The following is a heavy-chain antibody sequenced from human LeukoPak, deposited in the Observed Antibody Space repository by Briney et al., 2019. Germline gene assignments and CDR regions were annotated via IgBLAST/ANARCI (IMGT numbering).Heavy chain of an antibody. V-gene: IGHV3-43D*03. CDR1: GFTFDDFG. CDR2: ISWDVVNT. D-gene: IGHD6-13*01. Sequence: GGSLRLSFAASGFTFDDFGMHCVRQAPGKGLQWVSLISWDVVNTYYADSVKGRFTISRYNSKNTLYLQMNSLTAEDTALDYCXXXXXPAAGTHDTDYWGQGTLVTVSS. J-gene: IGHJ4*02. CDR3: XXXXXPAAGTHDTDY.